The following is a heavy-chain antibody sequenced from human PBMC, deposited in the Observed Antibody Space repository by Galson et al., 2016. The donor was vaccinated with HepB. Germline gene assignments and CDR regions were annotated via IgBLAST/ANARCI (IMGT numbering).Heavy chain of an antibody. Sequence: SLRLSCAAAGFAFSRNWMSWVRQAPGKGLEWVACIKQDGSEERYVASVRGRFTISTDSAKRSLYLQMNSLKVEDTATYYRAALDTATFRTAYWGQGILVTVAS. J-gene: IGHJ4*02. CDR1: GFAFSRNW. D-gene: IGHD5-18*01. CDR3: AALDTATFRTAY. CDR2: IKQDGSEE. V-gene: IGHV3-7*03.